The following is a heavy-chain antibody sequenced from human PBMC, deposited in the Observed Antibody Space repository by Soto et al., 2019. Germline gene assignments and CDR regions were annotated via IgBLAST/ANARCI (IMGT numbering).Heavy chain of an antibody. D-gene: IGHD2-15*01. CDR1: GGTFSEYT. Sequence: SVKVSCKASGGTFSEYTMSWLRQAPGRGLDWMGGIIPMIGATNNAQKLKGRLTITADKSTGTVYMELNSLRSDDTAVYYCARYWSAGTLYGSFDIWGQGTAVPVSS. CDR2: IIPMIGAT. CDR3: ARYWSAGTLYGSFDI. J-gene: IGHJ3*02. V-gene: IGHV1-69*06.